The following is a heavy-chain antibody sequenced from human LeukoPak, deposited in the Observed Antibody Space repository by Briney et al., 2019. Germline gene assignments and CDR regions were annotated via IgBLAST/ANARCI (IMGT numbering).Heavy chain of an antibody. CDR2: IIPILGIA. CDR3: ARAGSDIVVVVAATPPAEYFQH. Sequence: GASVNVSLKASGGTFSSYTISWVRQPPAQGLEWMGRIIPILGIANYAQKFQGRVTITADKSTSTAYMELSSLRSEDTAVYYCARAGSDIVVVVAATPPAEYFQHWGQGTLVTVSS. J-gene: IGHJ1*01. D-gene: IGHD2-15*01. V-gene: IGHV1-69*02. CDR1: GGTFSSYT.